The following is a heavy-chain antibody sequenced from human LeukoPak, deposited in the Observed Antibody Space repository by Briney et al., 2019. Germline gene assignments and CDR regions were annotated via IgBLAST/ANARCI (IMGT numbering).Heavy chain of an antibody. CDR1: EFTFSSYG. J-gene: IGHJ6*02. CDR3: AKDQGWELLLYHYYGMDV. Sequence: GRSLRLSCAASEFTFSSYGMHWVRQAPGKGLEWVAVISYDGSNKYYADSVKGRFTISRDNSKNTLYLQMSSLGAEDTAVYYCAKDQGWELLLYHYYGMDVWGQGTTVTVSS. CDR2: ISYDGSNK. V-gene: IGHV3-30*18. D-gene: IGHD1-26*01.